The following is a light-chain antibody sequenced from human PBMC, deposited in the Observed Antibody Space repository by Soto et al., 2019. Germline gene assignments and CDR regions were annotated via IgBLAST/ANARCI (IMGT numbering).Light chain of an antibody. Sequence: EIVLMQSPGTLSLSPGEGATLSCRASQSVNNNYLAWYQQRPGQAPTVLIFDTSRRATGVPDRFSGSGSGKDFPLRIRRVEPDDFAVYYCQQYGSSQFTFGPGTKVNIK. V-gene: IGKV3-20*01. J-gene: IGKJ3*01. CDR3: QQYGSSQFT. CDR1: QSVNNNY. CDR2: DTS.